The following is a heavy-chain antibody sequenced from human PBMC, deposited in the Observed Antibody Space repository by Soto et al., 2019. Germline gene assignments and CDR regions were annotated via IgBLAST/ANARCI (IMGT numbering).Heavy chain of an antibody. V-gene: IGHV4-31*03. Sequence: PSETLSLTCTVSGDSISGRGYYWSWIRQHPGKGLEWIGYIYYSGTTYYNPSLKSRVYMSVDTSTNQFSLKLGSVTAADTAVYYCTREKNSDSGGYYLDSWGQGTLVTVSS. CDR1: GDSISGRGYY. CDR3: TREKNSDSGGYYLDS. CDR2: IYYSGTT. J-gene: IGHJ4*02. D-gene: IGHD3-22*01.